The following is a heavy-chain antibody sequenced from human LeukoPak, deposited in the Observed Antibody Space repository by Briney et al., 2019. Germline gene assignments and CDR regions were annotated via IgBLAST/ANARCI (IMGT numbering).Heavy chain of an antibody. J-gene: IGHJ4*02. D-gene: IGHD3-3*01. CDR1: GFTSSSYE. CDR2: ISSSGSTS. V-gene: IGHV3-48*03. Sequence: GGSLRLSCAASGFTSSSYEMNWVRQAPGKGLEWVSYISSSGSTSYYADSVKGRFTISRDNAKNSVYLQMNTLRADDTAIYYCARDNRITIFGVDINPFDHWGQGTLVTVSA. CDR3: ARDNRITIFGVDINPFDH.